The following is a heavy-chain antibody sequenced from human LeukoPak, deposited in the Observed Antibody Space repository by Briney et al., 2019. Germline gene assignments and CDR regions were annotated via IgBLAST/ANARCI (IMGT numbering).Heavy chain of an antibody. CDR2: IKEDGSEK. V-gene: IGHV3-7*05. J-gene: IGHJ4*02. CDR3: ATQFWWAAVGDTVLDD. Sequence: PGGSLRLSCAASGFTFGSCWMRWVRQAPGKGLEGVANIKEDGSEKYYVDSVKGRFTISRDNAKNSLYLQMNSLRAEDTAVYYCATQFWWAAVGDTVLDDWGQGTLVTVSS. D-gene: IGHD6-19*01. CDR1: GFTFGSCW.